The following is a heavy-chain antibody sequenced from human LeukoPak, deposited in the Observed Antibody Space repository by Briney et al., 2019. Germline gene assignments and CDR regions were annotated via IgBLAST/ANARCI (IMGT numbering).Heavy chain of an antibody. J-gene: IGHJ4*02. CDR1: GGSISSYY. Sequence: SETLSLTCTVSGGSISSYYWSWIRQPPGKGLEWIGYIYYSGSTNYNPSVKSRVTISVDTSKNQFSLKLSSATAADTAVYYCARGGGSGWYVDYWGQGTLVTVSS. CDR2: IYYSGST. D-gene: IGHD6-19*01. V-gene: IGHV4-59*12. CDR3: ARGGGSGWYVDY.